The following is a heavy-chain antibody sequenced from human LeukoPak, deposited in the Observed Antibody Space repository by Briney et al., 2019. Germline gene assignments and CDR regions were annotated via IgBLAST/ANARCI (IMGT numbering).Heavy chain of an antibody. CDR2: INTKTGNP. J-gene: IGHJ4*02. CDR1: GYTFTNYA. Sequence: ASVKVSCKASGYTFTNYAMNWVRQAPGQGLEWMGWINTKTGNPTYVQGFTGRFAFSLDTSVSTAYQQISSLKPEDTAVYYCARDRYSSSWPFEYWGQGTLVTVS. CDR3: ARDRYSSSWPFEY. D-gene: IGHD6-13*01. V-gene: IGHV7-4-1*02.